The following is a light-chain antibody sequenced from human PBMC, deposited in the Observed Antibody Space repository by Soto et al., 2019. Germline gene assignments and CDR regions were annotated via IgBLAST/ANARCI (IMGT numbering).Light chain of an antibody. CDR2: KAS. CDR1: QTISSW. Sequence: DIQMTQSPSTLSGSVGDRVTITCRASQTISSWLAWYQQKPGKAPKLLIYKASTLKSGVPSRFSGIGSGTEFPLTISSLQPNDFATYYFQNYNSYSEAFGQGTKVEVK. J-gene: IGKJ1*01. CDR3: QNYNSYSEA. V-gene: IGKV1-5*03.